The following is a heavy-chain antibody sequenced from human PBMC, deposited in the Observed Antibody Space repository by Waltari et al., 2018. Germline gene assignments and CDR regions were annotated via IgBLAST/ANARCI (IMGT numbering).Heavy chain of an antibody. CDR1: GYTFTSYG. CDR2: LSAYNGNT. D-gene: IGHD3-3*01. Sequence: QVQLVQSGAEVKKPGASVKVSCKASGYTFTSYGISWVRQAPGQGLEWMGWLSAYNGNTNNARKLQGRATMTTDTPTRTAYMELRSLGSDDTAVYYCARATGEYDFCSGYQGYFDYWGHGTPVTVAS. J-gene: IGHJ4*01. CDR3: ARATGEYDFCSGYQGYFDY. V-gene: IGHV1-18*01.